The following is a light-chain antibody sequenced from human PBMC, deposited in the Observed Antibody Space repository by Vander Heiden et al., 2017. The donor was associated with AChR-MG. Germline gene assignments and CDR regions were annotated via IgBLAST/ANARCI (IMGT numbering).Light chain of an antibody. CDR2: AAS. Sequence: IQLTQSPSSLSASVGDRVTITCRASQSISSYLNWYQQKPGKAPKLLIYAASSLQSGVPSRFSGSGSGTDFTLTISSLQPEDFATYYCQQSDSTPWTFGHGTKVDIK. J-gene: IGKJ1*01. CDR3: QQSDSTPWT. CDR1: QSISSY. V-gene: IGKV1-39*01.